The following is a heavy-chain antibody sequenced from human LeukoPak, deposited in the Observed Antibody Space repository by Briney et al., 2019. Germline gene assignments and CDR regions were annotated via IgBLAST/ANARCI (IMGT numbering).Heavy chain of an antibody. CDR2: ITGNGDYT. CDR1: RFTFSNYA. J-gene: IGHJ4*02. V-gene: IGHV3-23*01. CDR3: AKRSGINYGYFDS. Sequence: GGSLRLSCAASRFTFSNYAMSWVRQAPGKGLEWFSAITGNGDYTVYADSVKGRFTISRDNSKNTAYLQMNSLRSEDTAVYYCAKRSGINYGYFDSWGQGTLVTVSS. D-gene: IGHD1-26*01.